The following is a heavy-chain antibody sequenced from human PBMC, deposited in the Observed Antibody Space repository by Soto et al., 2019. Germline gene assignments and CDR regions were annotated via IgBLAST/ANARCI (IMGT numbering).Heavy chain of an antibody. CDR2: IIPIFGTA. CDR3: ATNPPRITIFGVVIRDYYYYGMDV. Sequence: GASVKVSCKASGGTFSSYAISWVRQAPGQGLEWMGGIIPIFGTANYAQKFQGRVTITADESTSTAYMELSSLRSEDTAVYYCATNPPRITIFGVVIRDYYYYGMDVWGQGTTVTVS. CDR1: GGTFSSYA. J-gene: IGHJ6*02. D-gene: IGHD3-3*01. V-gene: IGHV1-69*13.